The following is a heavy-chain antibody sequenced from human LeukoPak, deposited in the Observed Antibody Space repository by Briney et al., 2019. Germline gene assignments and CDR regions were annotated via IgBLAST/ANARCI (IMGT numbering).Heavy chain of an antibody. CDR2: IGTAGDT. CDR3: ARDSAAADMFDY. Sequence: GGSLRLSCAASGFTFSSYDMHWVRQATGKGLEWVSAIGTAGDTYYPGSVKGRLTISRENAKNSLYLQMNSLRAGDTAVYYCARDSAAADMFDYWGQGTLVTVSS. CDR1: GFTFSSYD. V-gene: IGHV3-13*01. J-gene: IGHJ4*02. D-gene: IGHD6-13*01.